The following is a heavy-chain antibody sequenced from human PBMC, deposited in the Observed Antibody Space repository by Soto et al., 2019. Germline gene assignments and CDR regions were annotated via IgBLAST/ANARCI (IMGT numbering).Heavy chain of an antibody. Sequence: QVQLQESGPGLVKPSETLSLTCTVSGGSISSYYWSWIRQPPGKGLELIGYIYYSGSTNYNPSLKSRVTISVDTSKNQFSLKLSSVTAVDTAVYYCARDRPPDYYFAYCCQGTLVTVSS. CDR3: ARDRPPDYYFAY. V-gene: IGHV4-59*01. D-gene: IGHD6-6*01. CDR1: GGSISSYY. CDR2: IYYSGST. J-gene: IGHJ4*02.